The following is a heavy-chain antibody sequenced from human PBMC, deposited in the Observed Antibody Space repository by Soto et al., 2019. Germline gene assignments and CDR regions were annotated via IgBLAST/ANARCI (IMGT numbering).Heavy chain of an antibody. V-gene: IGHV1-69*13. CDR3: AREMSIVRHSYYGMDV. Sequence: SVKVSCKASGGTFSSYAISWVRQAPGQGLEWMGGIIPIFGTANYAQKFQGRVTVTADESTSTAYMELSSLRSEDTAVYYCAREMSIVRHSYYGMDVWGQGTTVTVSS. CDR1: GGTFSSYA. J-gene: IGHJ6*02. CDR2: IIPIFGTA. D-gene: IGHD3-22*01.